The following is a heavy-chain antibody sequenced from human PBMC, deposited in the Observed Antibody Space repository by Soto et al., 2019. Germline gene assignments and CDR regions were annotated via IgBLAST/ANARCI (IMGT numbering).Heavy chain of an antibody. Sequence: EVQLVESGGGLVKPGGSLRLSCAASGFTFSSYSMNWVRQAPGKGLEWVSSISSSSSYIYYADSVKGRFTISRDNAKNSLYLQMNSLRAEDTAVYYCARDSGCSGGSFYAHYYYYGMDVWGQGTTVTVSS. D-gene: IGHD2-15*01. CDR2: ISSSSSYI. V-gene: IGHV3-21*01. CDR1: GFTFSSYS. J-gene: IGHJ6*02. CDR3: ARDSGCSGGSFYAHYYYYGMDV.